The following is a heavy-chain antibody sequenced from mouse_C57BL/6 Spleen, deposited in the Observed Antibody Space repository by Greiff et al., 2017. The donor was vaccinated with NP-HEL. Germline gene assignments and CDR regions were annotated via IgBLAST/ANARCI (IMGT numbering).Heavy chain of an antibody. V-gene: IGHV3-6*01. CDR2: ISYDGSN. CDR3: ARGEDSSGSWFAY. D-gene: IGHD3-2*02. CDR1: GYSITSGYY. J-gene: IGHJ3*01. Sequence: EVKLMESGPGLVKPSQSLSLTCSVTGYSITSGYYWNWIRQFPGNKLEWMGYISYDGSNNYNPSLKNRISITRDTSKNQFFLKLNSVTTEDTATYYCARGEDSSGSWFAYWGQGTLVTVSA.